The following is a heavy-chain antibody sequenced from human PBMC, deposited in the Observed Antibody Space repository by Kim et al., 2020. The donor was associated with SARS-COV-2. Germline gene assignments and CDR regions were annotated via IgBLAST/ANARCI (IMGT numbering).Heavy chain of an antibody. Sequence: ADSVKGRFTISRNNSKNTLYLQMNSLRAEDTALYYCAKYRDNWGISGGFDYWGQGTLVTVSS. J-gene: IGHJ4*02. CDR3: AKYRDNWGISGGFDY. D-gene: IGHD7-27*01. V-gene: IGHV3-23*01.